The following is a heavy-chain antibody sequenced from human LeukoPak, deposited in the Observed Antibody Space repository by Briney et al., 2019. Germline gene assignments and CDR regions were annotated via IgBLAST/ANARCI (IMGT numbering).Heavy chain of an antibody. CDR1: GFTFSGYA. D-gene: IGHD6-19*01. J-gene: IGHJ4*02. V-gene: IGHV3-30*18. CDR3: AKPTGDTGWYGLFEY. CDR2: VSYDGNDY. Sequence: GRSLRLSSAASGFTFSGYAMNWVRQAPGKGLEWVAVVSYDGNDYYYADSVKGRFTISRDNSKNTLYLQMNSLRAEDTAVYYGAKPTGDTGWYGLFEYCSQGTLATVSS.